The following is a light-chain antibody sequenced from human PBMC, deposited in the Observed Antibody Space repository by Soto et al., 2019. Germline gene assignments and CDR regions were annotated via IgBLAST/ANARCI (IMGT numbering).Light chain of an antibody. V-gene: IGKV3-20*01. CDR1: QSVSSSY. CDR3: QQYGSSSFT. CDR2: GAS. J-gene: IGKJ3*01. Sequence: EIVLTQSPGTLSLSPGERATLSCRASQSVSSSYLAWYQQKPGQAPRLLIYGASSRATGIPDRFSGSGSGTDFTHTISRLEPEDFAVYYCQQYGSSSFTFGPGTKLDIK.